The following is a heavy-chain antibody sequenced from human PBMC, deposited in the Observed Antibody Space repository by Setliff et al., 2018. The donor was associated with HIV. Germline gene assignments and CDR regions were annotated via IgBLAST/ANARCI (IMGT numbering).Heavy chain of an antibody. CDR2: INADSGSP. CDR1: GYNFENYA. J-gene: IGHJ5*02. D-gene: IGHD4-17*01. CDR3: ARGLYGDYGGDLNWLDP. V-gene: IGHV7-4-1*02. Sequence: ASVKVSCKTSGYNFENYAINWVRQAPGQGLEWMGWINADSGSPTYAQAFTGRFLFSVDTVVATAYLQINNLKTEDTAVYYCARGLYGDYGGDLNWLDPWGHGTRVTVSS.